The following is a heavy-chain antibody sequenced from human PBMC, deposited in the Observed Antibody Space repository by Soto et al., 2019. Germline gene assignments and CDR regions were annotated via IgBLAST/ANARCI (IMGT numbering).Heavy chain of an antibody. D-gene: IGHD2-15*01. CDR1: GGTFSSYP. V-gene: IGHV1-69*02. CDR3: ARCPLQGSCYFH. Sequence: QVQLVQSGAEVKKPGSSVKVSCKASGGTFSSYPISWVRQAPGQGLEWMGRIIPILGIANYAQKFQGRVTITAEKSTSTAYMELSSLRSEDTAVYYCARCPLQGSCYFHWGQGTLVTVSS. CDR2: IIPILGIA. J-gene: IGHJ4*02.